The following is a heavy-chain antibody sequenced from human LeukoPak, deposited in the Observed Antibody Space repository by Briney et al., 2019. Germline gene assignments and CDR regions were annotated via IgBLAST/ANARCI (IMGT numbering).Heavy chain of an antibody. CDR2: IYYSGST. CDR3: ARDRHSSGWLDY. CDR1: GDSVTSNSYY. J-gene: IGHJ4*02. V-gene: IGHV4-39*07. Sequence: SETLSLTCTVSGDSVTSNSYYWGWIRQPPGKGLEWIGNIYYSGSTDYNPSLRSRVTISVDTSKNQFSLKLSSVTAADTAVYYCARDRHSSGWLDYWGQGTLVTVSS. D-gene: IGHD6-19*01.